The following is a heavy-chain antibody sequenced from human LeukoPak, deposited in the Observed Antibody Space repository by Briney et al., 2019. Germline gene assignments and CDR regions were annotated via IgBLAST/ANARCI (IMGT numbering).Heavy chain of an antibody. CDR2: IYHSGTT. CDR3: ARDADSSGYSGVY. CDR1: GYSISSGYF. J-gene: IGHJ4*02. V-gene: IGHV4-38-2*02. D-gene: IGHD3-22*01. Sequence: PSETLSLTCTVSGYSISSGYFWGWIRQPPGKGLEWIGSIYHSGTTYYNPSLKSRVTISVDTSKNQFSLKLSSVTAADTAVYYCARDADSSGYSGVYWGQGTLVTVSS.